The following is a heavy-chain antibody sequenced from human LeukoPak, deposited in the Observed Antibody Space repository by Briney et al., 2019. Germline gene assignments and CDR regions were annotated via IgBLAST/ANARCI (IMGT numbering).Heavy chain of an antibody. CDR2: INPNSGGT. CDR1: GYTFTCYY. CDR3: ARGRGSGWSGYYFDY. D-gene: IGHD6-19*01. J-gene: IGHJ4*02. V-gene: IGHV1-2*04. Sequence: ASVKVSCKASGYTFTCYYMHWVRQAPGQGLEWMGWINPNSGGTNYAQKFQGWVTMTRDTSISTAYMELSRLRFDDTAVYYCARGRGSGWSGYYFDYWSQGTLVTVSS.